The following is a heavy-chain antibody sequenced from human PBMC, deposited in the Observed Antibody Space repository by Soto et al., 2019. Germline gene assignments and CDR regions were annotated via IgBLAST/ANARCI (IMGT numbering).Heavy chain of an antibody. CDR2: IYYSGST. CDR3: ARLQQQLVL. CDR1: GGSISSSSYY. D-gene: IGHD6-13*01. J-gene: IGHJ4*02. Sequence: PSETLSLTCTVSGGSISSSSYYWGWIRQPPGKGLEWIGSIYYSGSTYYNSSLKSRVTISVDTSKNQFSLKLSFVTAADTAVFYCARLQQQLVLWGQGTLVTVSS. V-gene: IGHV4-39*01.